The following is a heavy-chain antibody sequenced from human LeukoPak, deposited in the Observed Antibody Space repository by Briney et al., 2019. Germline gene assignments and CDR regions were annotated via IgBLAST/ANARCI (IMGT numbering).Heavy chain of an antibody. V-gene: IGHV4-39*07. Sequence: SETLSLTCTVSGGSISSGGYYRSWIRQPPGKGLEWIGEINHSGSTNYNPSLKSRVTISVDTSKNQFSLKLSSVTAADTAVYYCARRRLIFSCSSTSCYGRHNWFDPWGQGTLVTVSS. CDR3: ARRRLIFSCSSTSCYGRHNWFDP. CDR2: INHSGST. J-gene: IGHJ5*02. CDR1: GGSISSGGYY. D-gene: IGHD2-2*01.